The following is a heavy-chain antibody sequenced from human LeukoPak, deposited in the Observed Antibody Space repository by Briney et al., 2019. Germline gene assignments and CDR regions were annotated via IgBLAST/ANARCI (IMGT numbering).Heavy chain of an antibody. J-gene: IGHJ4*02. Sequence: GGSLRLSCVASRFQFSSYAMSWVRQAPGKGLEWVSVISGSGGSTYYADSVKGRFTISRDNSKNTLYLQMNSLRAEDTAVYYCAREAAAAGSDYWGQGTLVTVSS. CDR3: AREAAAAGSDY. V-gene: IGHV3-23*01. CDR2: ISGSGGST. CDR1: RFQFSSYA. D-gene: IGHD6-13*01.